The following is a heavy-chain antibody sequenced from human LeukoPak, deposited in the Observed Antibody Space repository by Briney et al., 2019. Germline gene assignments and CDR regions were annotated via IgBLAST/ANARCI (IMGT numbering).Heavy chain of an antibody. CDR3: ARGQQQLAYWYFDL. J-gene: IGHJ2*01. CDR1: GGTFSSYA. CDR2: IIPIFDTA. D-gene: IGHD6-13*01. V-gene: IGHV1-69*06. Sequence: ASVKVSCKVSGGTFSSYAISWVRQAPGQGLEWMGGIIPIFDTANYAQKFQGRVTITADKSTSTAYMELSSLRSEDTAVYYCARGQQQLAYWYFDLWGRGTLVTVSS.